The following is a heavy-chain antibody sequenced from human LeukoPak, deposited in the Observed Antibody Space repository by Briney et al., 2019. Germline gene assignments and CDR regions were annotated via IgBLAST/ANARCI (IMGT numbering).Heavy chain of an antibody. V-gene: IGHV3-30*18. D-gene: IGHD5-18*01. CDR1: GFTFSSYG. CDR3: AKGYSYGYSYGMDV. Sequence: GRSLRLSCAASGFTFSSYGMHGVRQAPGKGVEGVAVISYDGSNKYYADSVKGRFTISRDNSKNTLYLQMNSLRAEDTAVYYCAKGYSYGYSYGMDVWGQGTTVTVSS. J-gene: IGHJ6*02. CDR2: ISYDGSNK.